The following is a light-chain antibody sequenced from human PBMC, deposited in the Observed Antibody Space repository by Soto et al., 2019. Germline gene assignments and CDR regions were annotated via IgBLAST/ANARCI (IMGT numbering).Light chain of an antibody. CDR2: GAS. CDR3: QHYNHWTS. J-gene: IGKJ2*01. Sequence: EIVMTQSPATLSVSPGESATLSCRASPSVGSNLAWYQHMPGQSPRLLMYGASTRASGIPARSSGGGSGTEFTLTIYCMQSEDFSVYFCQHYNHWTSFGQRTKLVI. V-gene: IGKV3-15*01. CDR1: PSVGSN.